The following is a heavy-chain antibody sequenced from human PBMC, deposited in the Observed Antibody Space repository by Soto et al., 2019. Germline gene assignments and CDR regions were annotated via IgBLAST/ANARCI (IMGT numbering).Heavy chain of an antibody. CDR3: ARDLRGSDPPYYGMDV. V-gene: IGHV1-3*01. CDR1: GYTFTSYA. D-gene: IGHD3-10*01. Sequence: ASLKVSCKASGYTFTSYAMHWVRQAPGQRLEWMGWINAGNGNTKYSQKFQGRVTITRDTSASTAYMELSSLRSEDTAVYYCARDLRGSDPPYYGMDVWGQGTTVTVSS. J-gene: IGHJ6*02. CDR2: INAGNGNT.